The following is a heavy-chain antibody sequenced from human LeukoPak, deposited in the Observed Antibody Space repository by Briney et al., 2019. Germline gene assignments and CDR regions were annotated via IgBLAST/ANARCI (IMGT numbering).Heavy chain of an antibody. CDR3: ASGGSGWSYYYYMDV. V-gene: IGHV1-69*05. Sequence: SVKVSCEASGGTFSSYAISWVRQAPGQGLEWMGWIIPIFGTANYAQKFQGRVTITTDESTSTAYMELSSLRSEDTAVYYCASGGSGWSYYYYMDVWGKGTTVTVSS. D-gene: IGHD6-19*01. J-gene: IGHJ6*03. CDR1: GGTFSSYA. CDR2: IIPIFGTA.